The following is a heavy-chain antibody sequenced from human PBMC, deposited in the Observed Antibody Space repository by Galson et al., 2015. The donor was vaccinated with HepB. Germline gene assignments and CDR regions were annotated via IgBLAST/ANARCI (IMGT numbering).Heavy chain of an antibody. CDR3: AKEGSSIVSRRTPSFDY. J-gene: IGHJ4*02. D-gene: IGHD5/OR15-5a*01. Sequence: SLRLSCAASGFTFSSYGMNWVRQAPGKGLEWVSGFTGSGGSTKYADSVKGRFTISRDNSKNTLYMEMNSLRAEDTAVYYCAKEGSSIVSRRTPSFDYWGQGTLVTVSS. CDR2: FTGSGGST. V-gene: IGHV3-23*01. CDR1: GFTFSSYG.